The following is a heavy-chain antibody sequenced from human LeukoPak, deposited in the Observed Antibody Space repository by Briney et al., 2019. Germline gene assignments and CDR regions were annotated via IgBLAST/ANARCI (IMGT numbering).Heavy chain of an antibody. J-gene: IGHJ4*02. CDR2: IYYSGST. V-gene: IGHV4-59*01. Sequence: SETLSLTCTVSGGSISSYYWSWIRQPPGRGLEWIGYIYYSGSTNYNPSLKSRVTISVDTSKNQFSLKLSSVTAADTAVYYCARNRLEWSYHFDYWGQGTLVTVSS. D-gene: IGHD3-3*01. CDR3: ARNRLEWSYHFDY. CDR1: GGSISSYY.